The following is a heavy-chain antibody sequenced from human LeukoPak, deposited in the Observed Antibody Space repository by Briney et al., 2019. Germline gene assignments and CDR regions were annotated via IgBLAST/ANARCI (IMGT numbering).Heavy chain of an antibody. CDR3: ARDRYFDWLPSGFDY. J-gene: IGHJ4*02. D-gene: IGHD3-9*01. CDR1: GFTFSDYY. Sequence: GGSLRLSCAASGFTFSDYYMSWIRQAPGKGLEWVANIKKDGSETYYVDSVKGRFTISRDNSKNTLYLQMNSLRAEDTAVYYCARDRYFDWLPSGFDYWGQGTLVTVSS. V-gene: IGHV3-7*01. CDR2: IKKDGSET.